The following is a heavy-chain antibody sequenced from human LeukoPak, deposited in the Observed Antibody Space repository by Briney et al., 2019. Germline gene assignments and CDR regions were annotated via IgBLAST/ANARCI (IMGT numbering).Heavy chain of an antibody. Sequence: KPSETLSLTCTVSGGSISSYYWSWIRQPPGKGLEWIGYTYYIGSTNYNPSLKSRVTISVDTSKNQFSLKLSSVTAADTAVYYCARVSGSYTPKSAFDIWGQGTMVTVSS. CDR2: TYYIGST. D-gene: IGHD1-26*01. V-gene: IGHV4-59*01. J-gene: IGHJ3*02. CDR1: GGSISSYY. CDR3: ARVSGSYTPKSAFDI.